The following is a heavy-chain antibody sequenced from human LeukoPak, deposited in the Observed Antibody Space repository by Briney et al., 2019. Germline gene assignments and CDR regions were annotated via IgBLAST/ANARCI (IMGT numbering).Heavy chain of an antibody. V-gene: IGHV4-59*08. CDR1: GGSITSYY. D-gene: IGHD1-26*01. CDR2: IHYSGST. J-gene: IGHJ4*02. CDR3: ARPYSGSYGYYFDY. Sequence: SETLSLTCTVSGGSITSYYWSWFRQPPGKGLEWIAYIHYSGSTNYNPSLKSRVTISLDTSKNQVSLNLRSVTAADTAVYYCARPYSGSYGYYFDYWGQGTLVTVSS.